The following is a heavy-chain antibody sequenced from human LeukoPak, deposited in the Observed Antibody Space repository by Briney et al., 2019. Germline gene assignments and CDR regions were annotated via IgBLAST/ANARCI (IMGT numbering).Heavy chain of an antibody. Sequence: GGSLRLSCAASEFTFSTYWMHWVRQAPGKGLEWVSAISGSGGSTYYADSVKGRFTISRDNSKTTLYLQMNSLRAEDTAVYYCAINRGYSSSWYGYFDYWGQGTLVTVSS. D-gene: IGHD6-13*01. J-gene: IGHJ4*02. CDR2: ISGSGGST. CDR3: AINRGYSSSWYGYFDY. V-gene: IGHV3-23*01. CDR1: EFTFSTYW.